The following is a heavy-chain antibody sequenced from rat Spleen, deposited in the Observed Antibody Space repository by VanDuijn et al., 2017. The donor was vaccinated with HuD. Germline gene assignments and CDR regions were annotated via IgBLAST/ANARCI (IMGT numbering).Heavy chain of an antibody. J-gene: IGHJ2*01. V-gene: IGHV5-7*01. Sequence: EVQLVESGGGLVQPGRSMKLSCAASGFTFSDYNMAWVRQAPKKGLDWVTTIIYDGSRTYYRGSVKGRFTISRDNAKSTLYLKMDSLRSEDTATYYCASHDFGGPYYWGKGVMVTVSS. CDR2: IIYDGSRT. CDR1: GFTFSDYN. CDR3: ASHDFGGPYY. D-gene: IGHD1-11*01.